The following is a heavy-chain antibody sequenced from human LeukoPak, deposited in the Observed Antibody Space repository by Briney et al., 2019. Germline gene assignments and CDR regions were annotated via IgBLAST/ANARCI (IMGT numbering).Heavy chain of an antibody. J-gene: IGHJ3*02. D-gene: IGHD2-2*01. CDR2: IIPIFGTA. V-gene: IGHV1-69*13. Sequence: SVKVSCKASGGTFSSYAISWVRQAPGQGLEWMGGIIPIFGTANYAQKFQGRVTITADESTSTAYMELSSLRSEDTAVYYCARDFRIVVVPAEHDAFDIWGQGTMVTVSS. CDR1: GGTFSSYA. CDR3: ARDFRIVVVPAEHDAFDI.